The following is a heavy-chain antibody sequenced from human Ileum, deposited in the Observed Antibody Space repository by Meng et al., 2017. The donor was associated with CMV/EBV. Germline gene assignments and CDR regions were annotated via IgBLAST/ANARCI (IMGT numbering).Heavy chain of an antibody. D-gene: IGHD6-13*01. V-gene: IGHV4-30-4*08. CDR3: ARRSSGLFDY. J-gene: IGHJ4*02. Sequence: VQLQESGPGLAKPSQTLSLTCTFSGGSISSGDYYWTWIRQPPGKGLEWIGYIYYSGTTYYNPSLKSRVSISVDTSRNQFSLQLSSVTAADTAVYYCARRSSGLFDYWGQGILVTVSS. CDR2: IYYSGTT. CDR1: GGSISSGDYY.